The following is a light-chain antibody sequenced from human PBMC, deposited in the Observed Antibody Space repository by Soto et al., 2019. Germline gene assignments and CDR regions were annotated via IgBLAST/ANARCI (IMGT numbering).Light chain of an antibody. CDR3: QAWDSSLYV. J-gene: IGLJ1*01. CDR1: KLGDKY. V-gene: IGLV3-1*01. Sequence: SYELTQPPSVSVSPGQTASITCSGDKLGDKYACWYQQKPGQSPVLVIYQDSKRPSGIPERFSGSNSGNTVTLTISGTQAMDEADYYCQAWDSSLYVFGTGTKLTVL. CDR2: QDS.